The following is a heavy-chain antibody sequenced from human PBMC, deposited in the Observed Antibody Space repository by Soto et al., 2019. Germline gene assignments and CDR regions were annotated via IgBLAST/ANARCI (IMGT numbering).Heavy chain of an antibody. J-gene: IGHJ4*02. D-gene: IGHD1-26*01. V-gene: IGHV1-69*08. CDR3: ARDGPYSGSSGD. Sequence: QVQLVQSGAEVKKPGSSVKVSCKASGGTFSSYTISWVRQAPGQGLEWMGRIIPILGIANYAQKFQGRVTITADKSTSTAYMELSSLRSEDTAVYYCARDGPYSGSSGDWGQGTLVTVSS. CDR1: GGTFSSYT. CDR2: IIPILGIA.